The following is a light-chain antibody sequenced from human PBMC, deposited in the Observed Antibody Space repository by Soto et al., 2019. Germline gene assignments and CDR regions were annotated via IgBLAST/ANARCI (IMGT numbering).Light chain of an antibody. CDR2: GAS. CDR1: ERTYSAY. CDR3: QQYGSSPPG. Sequence: ETVLTQPPRNLYLSRGERATLSCRASERTYSAYLGWYQQKPGQAPRLLIYGASSRATGIPDRFSGSGSGTDFTLTISRLEPEDFAVYYCQQYGSSPPGFGGGTKVDI. J-gene: IGKJ4*01. V-gene: IGKV3-20*01.